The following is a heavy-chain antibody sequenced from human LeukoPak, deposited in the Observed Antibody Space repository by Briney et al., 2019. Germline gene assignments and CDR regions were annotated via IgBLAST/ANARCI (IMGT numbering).Heavy chain of an antibody. D-gene: IGHD2-15*01. J-gene: IGHJ4*02. CDR3: ARGLLVAATYFDY. Sequence: SETLSLTRAFSVDPIRRYYSSWISDPPGKGLEWIGYIYYSGSTNYNPSLKSRVTISVDTSKNQFYLKLSSVTAADTAVYYCARGLLVAATYFDYWGQGTLVSVSS. CDR1: VDPIRRYY. V-gene: IGHV4-59*01. CDR2: IYYSGST.